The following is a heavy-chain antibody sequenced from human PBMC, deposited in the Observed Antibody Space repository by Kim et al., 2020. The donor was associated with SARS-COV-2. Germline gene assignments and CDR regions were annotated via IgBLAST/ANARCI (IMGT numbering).Heavy chain of an antibody. CDR2: INHSGST. J-gene: IGHJ4*02. CDR3: ARELRYFDWLFTPTFDY. V-gene: IGHV4-34*01. CDR1: GGSFSGYY. Sequence: SETLSLTCAVYGGSFSGYYWSWIRQPPGKGLEWIGEINHSGSTNYNPSLKSRVTISVDTSKNQFSLKLSSVTAADTAVYYCARELRYFDWLFTPTFDYWGQGTLVTVSS. D-gene: IGHD3-9*01.